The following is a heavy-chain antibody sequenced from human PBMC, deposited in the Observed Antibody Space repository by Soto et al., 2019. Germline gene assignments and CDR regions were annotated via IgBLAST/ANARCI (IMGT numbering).Heavy chain of an antibody. V-gene: IGHV3-23*01. Sequence: PGGSLRLSCAAPGFTFSSSAMSWVRQAPGKGLEWVSAISGSGGSTYYADTVKGRFTVSRDNSKNTLYLQMNSLRAEDTAVYYCARSGYYYPLDFDHWGQGNLVTVS. CDR3: ARSGYYYPLDFDH. D-gene: IGHD3-22*01. CDR2: ISGSGGST. J-gene: IGHJ4*02. CDR1: GFTFSSSA.